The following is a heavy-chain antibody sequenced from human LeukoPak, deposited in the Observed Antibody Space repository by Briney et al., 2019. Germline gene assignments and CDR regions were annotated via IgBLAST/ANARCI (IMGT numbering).Heavy chain of an antibody. CDR2: AGWAGGTT. CDR1: GFNFDRYT. J-gene: IGHJ4*02. CDR3: AKELDTMFFDY. Sequence: GGSLRLSCATSGFNFDRYTIHWVRQAPGKGLEWVSLAGWAGGTTFCSDSVRGRFTISRDSGRKSVYLQMNSLTTDDTAFYFCAKELDTMFFDYWGQGALVTVSS. D-gene: IGHD3-10*02. V-gene: IGHV3-43*01.